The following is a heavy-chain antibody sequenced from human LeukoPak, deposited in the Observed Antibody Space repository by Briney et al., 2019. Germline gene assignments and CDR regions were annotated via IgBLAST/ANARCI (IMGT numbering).Heavy chain of an antibody. CDR3: AKWGDYDVLTGYYVSDY. CDR2: ITGSGGNT. V-gene: IGHV3-23*01. D-gene: IGHD3-9*01. CDR1: GFTFSNYA. J-gene: IGHJ4*02. Sequence: GGSLRLSCAASGFTFSNYAMSWVRQAPGKGLEWVSAITGSGGNTYYADSVKGRFTISRDNPKNTVFLQMSSLRAEDTVVYYCAKWGDYDVLTGYYVSDYWGQGTLVTVSS.